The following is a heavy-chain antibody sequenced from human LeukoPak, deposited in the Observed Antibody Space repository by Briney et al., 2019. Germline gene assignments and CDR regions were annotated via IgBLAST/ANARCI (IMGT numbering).Heavy chain of an antibody. J-gene: IGHJ4*02. Sequence: PGGSLSLSCAASGFAFSNYWMTWVRQAPGKGLEYVVNIKEDGSEKYYVDSVKGRFTISRDNTKNSLYLQMTSLRGDDTAVYYCVRDCGFHTFDYWGQGTLVTVSS. CDR2: IKEDGSEK. D-gene: IGHD2-21*01. CDR3: VRDCGFHTFDY. CDR1: GFAFSNYW. V-gene: IGHV3-7*05.